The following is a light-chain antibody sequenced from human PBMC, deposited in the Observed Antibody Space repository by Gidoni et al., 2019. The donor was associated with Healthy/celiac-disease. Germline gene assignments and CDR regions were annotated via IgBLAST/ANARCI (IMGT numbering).Light chain of an antibody. V-gene: IGKV1D-8*01. CDR3: QQYYSFPWT. CDR1: QGISSY. CDR2: AAS. Sequence: IWLAHSPSLLSASTGDRVTISCRMRQGISSYLAWYQQKPGKNPELLIYAASTLQSGVPSRFSGSGSGTDFTLSISCLQSEDFATYYCQQYYSFPWTFGQGTKVEIK. J-gene: IGKJ1*01.